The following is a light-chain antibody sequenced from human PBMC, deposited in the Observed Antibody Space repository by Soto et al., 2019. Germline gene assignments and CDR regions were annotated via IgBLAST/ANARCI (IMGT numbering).Light chain of an antibody. CDR1: QSISSN. V-gene: IGKV3-15*01. J-gene: IGKJ5*01. Sequence: EIVMTQSPATLSVSPGERASLSCRASQSISSNLAWYQQRPGQAPRLLMYGASTRATGIPARFSGSGSGTEFTLTISSLHSEDFAVYYCQQYTNWPITFGQGTRLEI. CDR3: QQYTNWPIT. CDR2: GAS.